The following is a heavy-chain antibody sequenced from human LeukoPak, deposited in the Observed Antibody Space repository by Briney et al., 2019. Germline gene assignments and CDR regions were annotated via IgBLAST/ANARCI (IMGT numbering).Heavy chain of an antibody. D-gene: IGHD1-26*01. CDR3: AKDLSGSYPKGYYYYYYGMYV. Sequence: GRSLRLSCAASGFTFSSYGMHWIRQAPGKGLEWVAAISYDGSNKYYADSVKGRFTISRDNSKNTLYLQMNSLRSEDTAVYYCAKDLSGSYPKGYYYYYYGMYVWGQGSTVTV. V-gene: IGHV3-30*18. CDR2: ISYDGSNK. J-gene: IGHJ6*02. CDR1: GFTFSSYG.